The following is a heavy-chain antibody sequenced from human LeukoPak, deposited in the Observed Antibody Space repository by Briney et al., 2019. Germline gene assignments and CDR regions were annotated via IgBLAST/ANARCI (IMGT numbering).Heavy chain of an antibody. Sequence: GSLRLSCAASGFTFSNYWMTWVRQAPGKGLEWVANIKQDGGEKYYVDSVEGRFTISRDNAKSSLYLQMNSLGAGDTAVYYCARGIVVPGIDYWGQGTLVTVSS. D-gene: IGHD2-15*01. CDR3: ARGIVVPGIDY. CDR1: GFTFSNYW. CDR2: IKQDGGEK. V-gene: IGHV3-7*01. J-gene: IGHJ4*02.